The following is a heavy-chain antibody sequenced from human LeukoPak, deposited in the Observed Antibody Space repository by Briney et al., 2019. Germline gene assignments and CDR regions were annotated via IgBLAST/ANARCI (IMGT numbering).Heavy chain of an antibody. CDR3: ARESSGEYYFDH. J-gene: IGHJ4*02. D-gene: IGHD3-10*01. CDR1: GGSISSGDYY. V-gene: IGHV4-30-4*01. CDR2: IYYSGST. Sequence: SQTLSLTCTVSGGSISSGDYYWSWIRQPPGKGLEWIGYIYYSGSTYYNPSLKGRVTISVDTSKNQFSLKLSSVTAADTAVYYCARESSGEYYFDHWGQGTLVTVSS.